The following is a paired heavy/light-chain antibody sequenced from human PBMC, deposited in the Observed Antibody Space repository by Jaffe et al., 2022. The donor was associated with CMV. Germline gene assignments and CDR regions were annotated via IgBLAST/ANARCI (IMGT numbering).Heavy chain of an antibody. J-gene: IGHJ6*02. V-gene: IGHV3-73*02. D-gene: IGHD6-13*01. Sequence: VQLVESGGGLVQPGGSLTLSCAASGFSFSGFTVHWVRQAPGKGLEWVGRIRGQPDSYNTAYATSVSGRVAISRDDSNNTAYFQIKSLKTEDTAVYYCTRTRAKTGYGPLDRFYYKGMDVWGQGLTVTVSS. CDR3: TRTRAKTGYGPLDRFYYKGMDV. CDR1: GFSFSGFT. CDR2: IRGQPDSYNT.
Light chain of an antibody. Sequence: DIVMTQSPLSLSVTPGEPASISCRSTQSLLHSSGHNFLDWYVQKPGQSPQLLIYLGSNRASAVPDRFSGSGSGTDFTLKISRVEPEDVGVYYCMQALQSPPTFGPGTKVELK. CDR3: MQALQSPPT. J-gene: IGKJ3*01. CDR1: QSLLHSSGHNF. V-gene: IGKV2-28*01. CDR2: LGS.